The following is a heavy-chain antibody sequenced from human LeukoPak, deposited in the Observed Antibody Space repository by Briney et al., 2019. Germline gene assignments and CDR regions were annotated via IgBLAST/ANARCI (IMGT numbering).Heavy chain of an antibody. CDR3: ARGSWDTSPWYPPAHFDY. CDR2: TYYRSKWYN. D-gene: IGHD6-13*01. CDR1: GDSVSSNSAA. V-gene: IGHV6-1*01. Sequence: SQTLSLTCAISGDSVSSNSAAWNWIRQSPSRGLEWLGRTYYRSKWYNDYAVSVKSRITINPDTSKNQFSLQLNSVTPEDTAVYYCARGSWDTSPWYPPAHFDYWGQGTLVTVSS. J-gene: IGHJ4*02.